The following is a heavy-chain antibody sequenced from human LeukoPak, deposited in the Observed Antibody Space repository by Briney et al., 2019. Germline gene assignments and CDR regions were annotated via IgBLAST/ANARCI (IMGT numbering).Heavy chain of an antibody. CDR1: GFTFDDYG. CDR3: AKSQSTEYSSGWYVRYFQH. Sequence: GGSLRLSCAASGFTFDDYGMSWVRQAPGKGLEWVSGINWNGGSTGYADSVKGRFTISRDNAKNSLYLQMNSLRAEDTALYYCAKSQSTEYSSGWYVRYFQHWGQGTLVTVSS. D-gene: IGHD6-19*01. CDR2: INWNGGST. J-gene: IGHJ1*01. V-gene: IGHV3-20*04.